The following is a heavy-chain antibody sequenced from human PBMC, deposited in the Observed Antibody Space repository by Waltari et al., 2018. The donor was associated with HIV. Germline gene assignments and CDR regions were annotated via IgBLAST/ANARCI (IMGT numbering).Heavy chain of an antibody. CDR1: GFTFSSYN. CDR2: ISNSGSAI. V-gene: IGHV3-48*02. J-gene: IGHJ4*02. D-gene: IGHD5-12*01. CDR3: ARDLVAPVNFFDY. Sequence: EVPLLESGGGLVLPGGTLRLPCAASGFTFSSYNMNWVRQAPGRGLEWLSSISNSGSAIYYADSVKGRFTISRDNAKNSLYLQMNSLRDEDTAVYYCARDLVAPVNFFDYWGQGTLVTVSS.